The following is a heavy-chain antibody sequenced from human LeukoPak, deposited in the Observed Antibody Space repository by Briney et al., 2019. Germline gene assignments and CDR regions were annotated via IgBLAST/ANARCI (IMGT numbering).Heavy chain of an antibody. CDR2: MNPNSGNT. J-gene: IGHJ4*02. CDR1: GGTFSSYA. V-gene: IGHV1-8*02. Sequence: ASVKVSCKASGGTFSSYAINWVRQATGQGLEWMGWMNPNSGNTGYAQKFQGRVTMTRNTSISTAYMELSSLRSEDTAVYYCARGRIAVAGTFPYWGQGTLVTVSS. CDR3: ARGRIAVAGTFPY. D-gene: IGHD6-19*01.